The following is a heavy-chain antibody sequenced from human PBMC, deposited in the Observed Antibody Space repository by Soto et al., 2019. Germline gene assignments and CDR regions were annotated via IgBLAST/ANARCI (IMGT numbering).Heavy chain of an antibody. CDR3: AKKVTIYAVDPADY. Sequence: GSLKLSVAASGLTFSNYGMSLVRQAPGKGLEWVSVMSGSGDDAYYADSVKGRFTISRDNSKNMLYLQMNSLRAEDTAVYFCAKKVTIYAVDPADYWGQGTQVTVYS. CDR1: GLTFSNYG. CDR2: MSGSGDDA. V-gene: IGHV3-23*01. D-gene: IGHD3-3*01. J-gene: IGHJ4*02.